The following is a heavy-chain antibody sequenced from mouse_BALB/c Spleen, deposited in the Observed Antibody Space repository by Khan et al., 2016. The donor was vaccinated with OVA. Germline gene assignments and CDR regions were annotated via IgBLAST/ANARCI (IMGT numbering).Heavy chain of an antibody. CDR3: ARRNYFGYTFAY. D-gene: IGHD1-2*01. CDR2: ISPGSGDT. CDR1: GYTFTDYY. Sequence: QMQLEESGAELARPGASVKLSCKASGYTFTDYYINWVKQRTGQGLEWIGEISPGSGDTSYNERFKGKATLTADKSSSTAYMQLSSLPSDAATVYFCARRNYFGYTFAYWGQGTLVTVSA. V-gene: IGHV1-77*01. J-gene: IGHJ3*01.